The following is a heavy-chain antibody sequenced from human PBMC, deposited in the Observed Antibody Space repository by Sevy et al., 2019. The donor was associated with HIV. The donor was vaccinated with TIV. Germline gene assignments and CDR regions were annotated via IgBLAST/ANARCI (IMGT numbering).Heavy chain of an antibody. CDR3: ARGPRWSYYDSSGYFELFFDY. CDR2: INSDGSST. Sequence: GGSLRLSCAASGFTFSSYWMHWVRQAPGKGLVWVSRINSDGSSTSYAASVKGRFTISRDNAQNTLYLQMNSLRAEDTAVYYCARGPRWSYYDSSGYFELFFDYWGQGTLVTVSS. D-gene: IGHD3-22*01. CDR1: GFTFSSYW. V-gene: IGHV3-74*01. J-gene: IGHJ4*02.